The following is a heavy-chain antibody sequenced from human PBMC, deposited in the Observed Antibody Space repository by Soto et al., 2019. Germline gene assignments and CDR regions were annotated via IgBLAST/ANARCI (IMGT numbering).Heavy chain of an antibody. J-gene: IGHJ3*02. D-gene: IGHD2-21*02. Sequence: SQTLSLTCAISGDSVSSNSAAWNWIRQSPSRGLEWLGRTYYRSKWYNDYAVSVKSRITINPDTSKNQFSLQLNSVTPEDTAVYYCARSARWAYCGGDGYDAFDIWGQGTMVTVSS. CDR2: TYYRSKWYN. CDR3: ARSARWAYCGGDGYDAFDI. V-gene: IGHV6-1*01. CDR1: GDSVSSNSAA.